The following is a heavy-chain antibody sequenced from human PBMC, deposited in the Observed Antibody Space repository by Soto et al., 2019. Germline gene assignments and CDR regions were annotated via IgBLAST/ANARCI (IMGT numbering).Heavy chain of an antibody. CDR2: MYYSGSS. J-gene: IGHJ4*02. V-gene: IGHV4-39*01. D-gene: IGHD2-21*02. CDR1: GGSTSDKSYF. Sequence: SETLSLTCSVSGGSTSDKSYFWGWVRQSPGKGLEWIGSMYYSGSSYYNPSLKSRVAISVDTSKNQFSLKLRSVTAADTAVYFCARQRLLRLKPDFDIWGQGTLVTV. CDR3: ARQRLLRLKPDFDI.